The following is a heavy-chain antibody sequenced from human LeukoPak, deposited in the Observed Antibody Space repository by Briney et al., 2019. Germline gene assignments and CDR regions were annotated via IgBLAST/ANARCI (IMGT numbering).Heavy chain of an antibody. CDR2: IHSSEGT. J-gene: IGHJ6*04. V-gene: IGHV4-59*08. Sequence: PSETLSLTCTVSGGSLNGYYWGWIRQPPGKGLECIGYIHSSEGTAHNASLKSRLTISLDTSKNQFSLTLSSVTAADTAVYYCARHVYGEGMVVWGKGTTVTVSS. CDR3: ARHVYGEGMVV. CDR1: GGSLNGYY. D-gene: IGHD4-17*01.